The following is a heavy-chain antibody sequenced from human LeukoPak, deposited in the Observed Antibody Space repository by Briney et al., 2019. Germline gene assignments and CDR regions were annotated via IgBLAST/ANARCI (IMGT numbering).Heavy chain of an antibody. CDR1: GYTFTSYY. CDR2: INPNGGTA. CDR3: ARDGGYDSAYYYGMDV. J-gene: IGHJ6*02. D-gene: IGHD5-12*01. Sequence: ASVKVSCKASGYTFTSYYMHWVRQAPGQGLEWMGIINPNGGTATYAQKLQGRVTMTTDTSTSTVYMELSSLRSEDTAVYYCARDGGYDSAYYYGMDVWGQGTTLTVSS. V-gene: IGHV1-46*04.